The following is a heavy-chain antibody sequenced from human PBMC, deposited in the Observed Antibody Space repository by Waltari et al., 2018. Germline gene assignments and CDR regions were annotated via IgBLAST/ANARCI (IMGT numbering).Heavy chain of an antibody. CDR3: ARDDGDYADAVDI. J-gene: IGHJ3*02. V-gene: IGHV3-30*01. CDR1: GFTFSSYA. D-gene: IGHD4-17*01. CDR2: ISDDGSNK. Sequence: QVQLVESGGGVVQPGRSLRLSCAASGFTFSSYAMHWVRRAPGKGLGWVAVISDDGSNKYYADSVKGRVTIARDNSKNTLYLQMNSRRAEDTAVYYCARDDGDYADAVDIWGQGTMVTVSS.